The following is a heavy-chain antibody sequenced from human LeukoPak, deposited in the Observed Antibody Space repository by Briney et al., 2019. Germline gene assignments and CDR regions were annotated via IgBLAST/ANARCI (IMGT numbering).Heavy chain of an antibody. D-gene: IGHD3-22*01. CDR3: AREAYDSSGYYVDY. CDR1: GYTFTGYY. Sequence: ASVKVSCKASGYTFTGYYMHWVRQAPGQGLEWMGWINPNSGGSTSYAQKFQGRVTMTRDMSTSTVYMELSSLRSEDTAVYYCAREAYDSSGYYVDYWGQGTLVTVSS. J-gene: IGHJ4*02. V-gene: IGHV1-46*01. CDR2: INPNSGGST.